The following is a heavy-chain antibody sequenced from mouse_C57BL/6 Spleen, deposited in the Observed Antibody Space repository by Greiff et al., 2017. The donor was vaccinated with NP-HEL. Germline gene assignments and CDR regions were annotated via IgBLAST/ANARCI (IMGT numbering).Heavy chain of an antibody. CDR2: IYPGDGDT. CDR3: ARRRDPYYYGSSYHAMDY. V-gene: IGHV1-80*01. CDR1: GYAFSSYW. D-gene: IGHD1-1*01. J-gene: IGHJ4*01. Sequence: QVQLQQSGAELVKPGASVKISCKASGYAFSSYWMNWVKQRPGKGLEWIGQIYPGDGDTNYNGKFKGKATLTADKSSSTAYMQLSSLTSEDSAVYFCARRRDPYYYGSSYHAMDYWGQGTSVTVSS.